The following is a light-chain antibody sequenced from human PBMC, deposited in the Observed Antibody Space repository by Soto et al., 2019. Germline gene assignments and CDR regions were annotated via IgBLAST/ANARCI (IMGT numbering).Light chain of an antibody. Sequence: DIQMTQSPSTLSASVGDRVTITCRASPSISNWLAWYQQRPGKAPKLLIYDASTLESWVPSRFSGSGSGTEFTLTISGLLPDDFATYYCQQYNTYSYTFGQGTKLEIK. CDR2: DAS. CDR3: QQYNTYSYT. CDR1: PSISNW. J-gene: IGKJ2*01. V-gene: IGKV1-5*01.